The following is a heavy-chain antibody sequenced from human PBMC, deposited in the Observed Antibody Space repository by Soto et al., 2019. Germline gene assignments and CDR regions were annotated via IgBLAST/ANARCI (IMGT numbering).Heavy chain of an antibody. D-gene: IGHD3-16*01. Sequence: GGSLRLSCAASGFTVSSNYMSWVRQAPGKGLEWVSVIYSGGSTYYADSVKGRFTISRDNSKNTLYLQMNSLRAEDTAVYYCARELRNGYSAFDIWGQGTMVTVSS. CDR1: GFTVSSNY. CDR3: ARELRNGYSAFDI. J-gene: IGHJ3*02. CDR2: IYSGGST. V-gene: IGHV3-66*01.